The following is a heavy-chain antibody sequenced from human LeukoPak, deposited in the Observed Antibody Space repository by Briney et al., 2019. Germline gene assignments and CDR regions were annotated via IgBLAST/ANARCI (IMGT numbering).Heavy chain of an antibody. D-gene: IGHD3-9*01. Sequence: GGSLRLSCAASGFTFSKAWMNWVRQAPGEGLEWIGRIKTKSEGGTTDYSETVKARFIISRDDSKNTLYLQMNSLKTEDTAVYYCTTVPSFHDVLTGYHFDYWGRGTLVAVSS. CDR2: IKTKSEGGTT. CDR1: GFTFSKAW. J-gene: IGHJ4*02. CDR3: TTVPSFHDVLTGYHFDY. V-gene: IGHV3-15*01.